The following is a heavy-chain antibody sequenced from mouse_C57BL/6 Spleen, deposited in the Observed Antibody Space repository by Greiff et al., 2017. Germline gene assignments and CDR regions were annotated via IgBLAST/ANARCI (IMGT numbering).Heavy chain of an antibody. CDR1: GYTFTDYY. D-gene: IGHD1-1*01. V-gene: IGHV1-19*01. CDR3: AREGSTVVVDY. J-gene: IGHJ2*01. Sequence: EVQLQQSGPVLVKPGASVKMSCKASGYTFTDYYMNWVKQSHGKSLEWIGVINPYNGGTSYNQKFKGKATLTVNKSSSTAYMELRSLTSEDSAVYYCAREGSTVVVDYWGQGTTLTVSS. CDR2: INPYNGGT.